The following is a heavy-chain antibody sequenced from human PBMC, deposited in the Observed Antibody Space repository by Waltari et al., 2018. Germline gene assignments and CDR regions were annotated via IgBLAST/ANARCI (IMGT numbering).Heavy chain of an antibody. CDR1: GFTFSSYA. J-gene: IGHJ4*02. CDR3: ARGGALRGGWRPDY. D-gene: IGHD3-3*01. CDR2: ISYDGSNK. V-gene: IGHV3-30-3*01. Sequence: QVQLVESGGGVVQPGRSLRLSCAASGFTFSSYAMHWVRQAPGKGLEWVAVISYDGSNKYYADSVKGRFTTSRDNSKNTLYLQMNSLRAEDTAVYYCARGGALRGGWRPDYWGQGTLVTVSS.